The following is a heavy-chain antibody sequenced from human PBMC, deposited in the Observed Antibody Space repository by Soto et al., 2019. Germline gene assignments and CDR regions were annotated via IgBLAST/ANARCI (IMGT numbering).Heavy chain of an antibody. J-gene: IGHJ6*02. CDR1: GDSVSSNSAA. CDR2: TYYRSKWYN. D-gene: IGHD6-6*01. Sequence: PSQTLSLTCAISGDSVSSNSAAWNWIRQSPSRGPEWLGRTYYRSKWYNDYAVSVKSRITINPDTSKNQFSLQLNSVTPEDTAVYYCARENRYSSPGYYYGMDVWGQGTTVTVSS. V-gene: IGHV6-1*01. CDR3: ARENRYSSPGYYYGMDV.